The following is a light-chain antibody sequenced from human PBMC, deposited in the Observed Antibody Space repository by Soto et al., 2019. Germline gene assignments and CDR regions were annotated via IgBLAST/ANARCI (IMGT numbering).Light chain of an antibody. CDR1: QSVSSSY. CDR2: DAS. CDR3: QQYGDSPT. Sequence: EIVLTQSPGTLSLSPGERATLSCRASQSVSSSYLAWYQQKPGQAPRLLIYDASSRATGIPNRFSGSGSGTDFTLAISRLEPEDFAVFYCQQYGDSPTFGQGTKV. J-gene: IGKJ1*01. V-gene: IGKV3-20*01.